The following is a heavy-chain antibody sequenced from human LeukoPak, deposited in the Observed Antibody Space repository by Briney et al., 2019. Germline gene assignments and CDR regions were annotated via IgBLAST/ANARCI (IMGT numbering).Heavy chain of an antibody. Sequence: SETLSLTCTVSGDSIGRYYWSWIRQPPGKGLEWIGYIYYSGSTNYNPSLKSRVTISVDTSKNQFSLKLSSVTAADTAVYYCARSRGRARDFDYWGQGTLVTVSS. CDR3: ARSRGRARDFDY. J-gene: IGHJ4*02. V-gene: IGHV4-59*01. CDR2: IYYSGST. CDR1: GDSIGRYY. D-gene: IGHD3-16*01.